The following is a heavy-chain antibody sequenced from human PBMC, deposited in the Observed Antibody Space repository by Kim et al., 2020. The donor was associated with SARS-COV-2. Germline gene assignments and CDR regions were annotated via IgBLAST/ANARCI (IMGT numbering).Heavy chain of an antibody. CDR3: ARVSGSSSYYYYGMDV. D-gene: IGHD6-13*01. V-gene: IGHV3-48*02. J-gene: IGHJ6*02. Sequence: DSVKGRFTSSRDNAKNSLYLQMNSLRDEDTAVYYCARVSGSSSYYYYGMDVWGQGTTVTVSS.